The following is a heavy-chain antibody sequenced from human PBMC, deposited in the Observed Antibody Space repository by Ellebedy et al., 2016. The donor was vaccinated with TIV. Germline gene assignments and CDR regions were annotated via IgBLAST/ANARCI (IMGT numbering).Heavy chain of an antibody. CDR1: GFTFDDYG. CDR3: VRDVFGGFFDY. D-gene: IGHD3-10*01. J-gene: IGHJ4*02. V-gene: IGHV3-20*04. Sequence: GESLKISCAASGFTFDDYGMSWVRQAPGKGLEWVSGFNWNGGSTGYADSVKGRFTISRGNAKNLLYLQMNSLGDEDTAMYYCVRDVFGGFFDYWGQGTLVTVSS. CDR2: FNWNGGST.